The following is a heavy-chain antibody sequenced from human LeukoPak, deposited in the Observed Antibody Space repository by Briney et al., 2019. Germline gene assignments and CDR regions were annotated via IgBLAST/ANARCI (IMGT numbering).Heavy chain of an antibody. Sequence: GGSLRLSCAASGFTFSNYWMSWVRQAPGKGLEWVANIKQDRGEKYYVDSVKGRFTISRDNAKNSLYLQMNSLRAEDTALYYCARGRNYFDYWGQGTLVTVSS. J-gene: IGHJ4*02. CDR1: GFTFSNYW. V-gene: IGHV3-7*03. CDR3: ARGRNYFDY. CDR2: IKQDRGEK.